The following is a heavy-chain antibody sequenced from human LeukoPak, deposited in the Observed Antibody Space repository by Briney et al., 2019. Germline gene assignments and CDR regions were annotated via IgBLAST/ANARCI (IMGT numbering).Heavy chain of an antibody. D-gene: IGHD6-19*01. CDR1: GFTFSSYA. CDR3: ARSLQYSSGWPGH. J-gene: IGHJ3*01. V-gene: IGHV3-23*01. Sequence: GGSLRLSCVASGFTFSSYALSWVRQAPGKGLEWVSAIIGSGTSTSYADSVKGRFTISRDNSKKTLYLQMNSLRAEDTAVYYCARSLQYSSGWPGHWGQGTMVTVSS. CDR2: IIGSGTST.